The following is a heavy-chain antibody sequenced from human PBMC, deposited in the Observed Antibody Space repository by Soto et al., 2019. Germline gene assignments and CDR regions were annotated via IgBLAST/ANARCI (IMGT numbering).Heavy chain of an antibody. CDR3: ARHISWRGAFDI. D-gene: IGHD1-1*01. J-gene: IGHJ3*02. V-gene: IGHV4-39*01. CDR1: GGSINSSTYY. CDR2: IFYTGTT. Sequence: QLPLQESGPGLVKPSEPLSLTCTVSGGSINSSTYYWAWIRQPPGKWLEGIGRIFYTGTTYYNPSLKSRVTILVDTSKKQFPLELSSVTAADTAVYYCARHISWRGAFDIWGQGTMVTVSS.